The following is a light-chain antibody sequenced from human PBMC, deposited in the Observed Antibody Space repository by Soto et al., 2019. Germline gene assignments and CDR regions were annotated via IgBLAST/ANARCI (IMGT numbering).Light chain of an antibody. CDR3: QQRKHWPPLT. CDR2: DVS. CDR1: QSVDRY. Sequence: EVVLTQSPATLSLSPGERATLSCRASQSVDRYIAWYQQKPDQAPRLIIYDVSNRATGIPARFSGSGSGTGFTLTISSHEPEDFAVYYCQQRKHWPPLTFGQGTRLEIK. J-gene: IGKJ5*01. V-gene: IGKV3-11*01.